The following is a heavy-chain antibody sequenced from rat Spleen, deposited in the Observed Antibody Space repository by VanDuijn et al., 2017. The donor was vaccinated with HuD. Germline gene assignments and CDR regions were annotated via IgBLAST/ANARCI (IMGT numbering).Heavy chain of an antibody. V-gene: IGHV5-19*01. J-gene: IGHJ2*01. CDR2: ISPSGGNT. CDR1: GFTLSDYV. D-gene: IGHD1-11*01. Sequence: EVQLVESGGGLVQPGRSLKLSCAASGFTLSDYVMHWIRQAPTKGLEWVTSISPSGGNTYYRDSVKGRFTISRDNAKNTLYLQMDSLRSEDTATYYCARHLINYGGYRGFDYWGQGVMVTVSS. CDR3: ARHLINYGGYRGFDY.